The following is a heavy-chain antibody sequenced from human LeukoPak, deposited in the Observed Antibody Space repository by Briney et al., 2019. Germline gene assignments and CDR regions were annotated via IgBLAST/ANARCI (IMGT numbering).Heavy chain of an antibody. Sequence: SVKVSCKASGGTFSSYAISWVRQAPGQGLEWMGGIIPIFGTANYAQKFQGRVTMTRDTSTSTVYMELSSLRSEDTAVYYCARDLALYSSSSGPLDYWGQGTLVTVSS. D-gene: IGHD6-6*01. CDR3: ARDLALYSSSSGPLDY. V-gene: IGHV1-69*05. CDR2: IIPIFGTA. J-gene: IGHJ4*02. CDR1: GGTFSSYA.